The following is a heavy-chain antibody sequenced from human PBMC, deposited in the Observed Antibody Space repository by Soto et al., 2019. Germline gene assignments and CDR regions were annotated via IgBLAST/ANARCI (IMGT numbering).Heavy chain of an antibody. CDR1: GVTFSSYA. J-gene: IGHJ5*02. V-gene: IGHV1-69*13. D-gene: IGHD3-9*01. CDR3: ARDPTYDILTGYHYPPRWWFDP. Sequence: WASVKVSCKASGVTFSSYAISWVRQAPGQGLEWMGGIIPIFGTANYAQKFQGRVTITADESTSTAYMELSSLRSEDTAVYYCARDPTYDILTGYHYPPRWWFDPWGQGTLVTVSS. CDR2: IIPIFGTA.